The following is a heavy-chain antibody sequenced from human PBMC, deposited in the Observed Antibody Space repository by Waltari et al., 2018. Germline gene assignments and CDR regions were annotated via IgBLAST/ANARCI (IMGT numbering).Heavy chain of an antibody. CDR1: GGSFSGYY. Sequence: QVQLQQWGAGLLKPSETLSLTCAVYGGSFSGYYWSWIRQPPGKGLEWIGEINHSGSTNNNPSLKGRVTISVDTSKNQFSLKLSSVTAADTAVYYCARLRDAATIPYGDYFDYWGQGTLVTVSS. J-gene: IGHJ4*02. CDR2: INHSGST. CDR3: ARLRDAATIPYGDYFDY. D-gene: IGHD5-12*01. V-gene: IGHV4-34*01.